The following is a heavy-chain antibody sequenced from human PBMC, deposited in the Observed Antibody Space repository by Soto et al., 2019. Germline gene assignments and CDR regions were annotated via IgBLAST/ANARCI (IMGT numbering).Heavy chain of an antibody. J-gene: IGHJ4*02. V-gene: IGHV4-30-4*01. CDR2: IYYSGST. Sequence: LSLTCTVSGGSISSGDYYWSWIRQPPGKGLEWIGYIYYSGSTYYNPSLKSRVTISVDTSKNQFSLKLSSVTAADTAVYYCARVERPEDSSGYYLNYWGQGTLVTVSS. CDR3: ARVERPEDSSGYYLNY. CDR1: GGSISSGDYY. D-gene: IGHD3-22*01.